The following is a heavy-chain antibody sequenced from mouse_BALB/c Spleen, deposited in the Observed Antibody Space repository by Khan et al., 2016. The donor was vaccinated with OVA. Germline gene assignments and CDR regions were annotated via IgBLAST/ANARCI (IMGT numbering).Heavy chain of an antibody. CDR1: GYKFSNYW. V-gene: IGHV1-9*01. CDR3: ERSYYGD. Sequence: QVQLQQSGSELMKPGASVKISCKASGYKFSNYWIEWIKQRPGHGLEWIGEILPGSGSTKYNDKFKGKATFTADTSSNTAYMQLSSLTSEDSAVYYCERSYYGDCAQGTLVTVSA. CDR2: ILPGSGST. J-gene: IGHJ3*01. D-gene: IGHD2-10*01.